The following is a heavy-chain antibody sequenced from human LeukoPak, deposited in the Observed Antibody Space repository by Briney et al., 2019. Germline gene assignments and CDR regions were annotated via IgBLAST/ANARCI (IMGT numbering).Heavy chain of an antibody. CDR3: AKSYDSSGYYLDYYYGMDV. V-gene: IGHV3-30*18. D-gene: IGHD3-22*01. CDR1: GFTFSAYT. J-gene: IGHJ6*02. Sequence: GGSLRLSCAASGFTFSAYTMYWVRQAPGKGLEWVAVISYDGSNKYYADSVKGRFTISRDNSKNTLYLQMDSLRAEDTAVYYCAKSYDSSGYYLDYYYGMDVWGQGTTVTVSS. CDR2: ISYDGSNK.